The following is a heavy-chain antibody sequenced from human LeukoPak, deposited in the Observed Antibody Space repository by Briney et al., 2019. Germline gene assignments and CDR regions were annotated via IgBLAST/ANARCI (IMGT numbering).Heavy chain of an antibody. CDR2: INPNSGGT. D-gene: IGHD1-1*01. V-gene: IGHV1-2*06. CDR3: ARDRNVDYYYYYYMGV. J-gene: IGHJ6*03. CDR1: GYTFTGYY. Sequence: ASVKVSCKASGYTFTGYYMHWVRQAPGQGLEWMGRINPNSGGTNYAQKFQGRVTMTRDTSISTAYMELSRLRSDDTAVYYCARDRNVDYYYYYYMGVWGKGTTVTVSS.